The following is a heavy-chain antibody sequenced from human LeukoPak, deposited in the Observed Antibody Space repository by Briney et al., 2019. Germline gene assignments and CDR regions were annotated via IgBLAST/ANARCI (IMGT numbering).Heavy chain of an antibody. CDR1: GYIFSHYW. Sequence: HGESLKISCNASGYIFSHYWIAWVRQMPGKGLEWMGIVYAGDSDTRYSPSFQGHVTISVDKSLTTSYLQWNSLRPSDTAMYYCARQPLGHNFDNVGAFDFWGQGTRVIVSS. CDR2: VYAGDSDT. D-gene: IGHD3-9*01. V-gene: IGHV5-51*01. CDR3: ARQPLGHNFDNVGAFDF. J-gene: IGHJ3*01.